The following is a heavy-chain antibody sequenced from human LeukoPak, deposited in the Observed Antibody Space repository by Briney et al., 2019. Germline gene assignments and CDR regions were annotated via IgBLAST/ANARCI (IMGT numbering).Heavy chain of an antibody. D-gene: IGHD5-18*01. CDR3: ARGVSIRGYSYGSTPHNWFDP. CDR1: GGSISSYY. V-gene: IGHV4-59*01. CDR2: IYYSGST. J-gene: IGHJ5*02. Sequence: SETLSLTCTVSGGSISSYYWSWIRQPPGKGLEWIGYIYYSGSTNYNPSLKSRVTISVDTSKNQFSLKLSSVTAADTAVYYCARGVSIRGYSYGSTPHNWFDPWGQGTLVTVSS.